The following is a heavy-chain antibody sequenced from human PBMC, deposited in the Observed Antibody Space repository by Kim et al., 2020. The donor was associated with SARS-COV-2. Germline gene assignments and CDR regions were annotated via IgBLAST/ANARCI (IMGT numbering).Heavy chain of an antibody. CDR1: GFTFSSCA. Sequence: GGSLRLSCAASGFTFSSCAIHWVRQAPGKGLEWVAVISYDGSNKNYADSVKGRFTISRDNSKNTLYLQMNSLRAEDTALYYCASVPWSRVRGLTSSYYGMCVWGQRTTVTVSS. J-gene: IGHJ6*02. CDR2: ISYDGSNK. CDR3: ASVPWSRVRGLTSSYYGMCV. D-gene: IGHD3-10*02. V-gene: IGHV3-30-3*01.